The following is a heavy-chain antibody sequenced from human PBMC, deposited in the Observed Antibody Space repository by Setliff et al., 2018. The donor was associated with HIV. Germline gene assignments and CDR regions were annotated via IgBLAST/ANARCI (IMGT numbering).Heavy chain of an antibody. CDR2: INAGNGNT. V-gene: IGHV1-3*01. CDR3: ARAGGLRMDRGVVSDY. D-gene: IGHD3-10*01. J-gene: IGHJ4*02. CDR1: GYTFTSYV. Sequence: GASVKVSCKASGYTFTSYVMHWVRQAPGQRLEWMGWINAGNGNTKYSQKFQGRVTFTRDTSASTAYMELSGLISEDAAVYYCARAGGLRMDRGVVSDYWGQGTLVTVSS.